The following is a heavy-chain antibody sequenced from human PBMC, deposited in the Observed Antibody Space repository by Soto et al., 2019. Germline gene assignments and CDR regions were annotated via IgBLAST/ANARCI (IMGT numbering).Heavy chain of an antibody. V-gene: IGHV4-4*02. J-gene: IGHJ4*02. CDR1: GGSISSSNW. CDR2: IYHSGST. Sequence: QVQLQESGPGLVKPSGTLSLTCAVSGGSISSSNWWSWVRQPPGKGLEWIGEIYHSGSTNYNPSLKSRVTISVDKSTNQFSLKLSSVTAADTAVYYCARVADTNQQTGPYYFDYWGQGTLVTVSS. CDR3: ARVADTNQQTGPYYFDY.